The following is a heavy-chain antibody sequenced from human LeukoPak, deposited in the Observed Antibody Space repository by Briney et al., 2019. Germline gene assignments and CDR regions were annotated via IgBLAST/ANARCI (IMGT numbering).Heavy chain of an antibody. CDR3: ARGQGTVTTH. CDR2: INHSGSA. J-gene: IGHJ4*02. V-gene: IGHV4-34*01. CDR1: GGSFSGYY. D-gene: IGHD4-11*01. Sequence: SETLSLTCAVYGGSFSGYYWSWIRQPPGKGLEWIGEINHSGSANYNPSLMSRVTISLDTSKNHFSLNLSSVTAADTAVYYCARGQGTVTTHWGQGTLVTVSS.